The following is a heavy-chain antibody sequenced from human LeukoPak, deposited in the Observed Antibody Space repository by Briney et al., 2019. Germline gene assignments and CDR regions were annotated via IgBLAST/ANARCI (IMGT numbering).Heavy chain of an antibody. D-gene: IGHD2-2*01. CDR3: ARALYHTFDY. CDR2: ISAYNGDT. V-gene: IGHV1-18*01. Sequence: ASVKVSCKASGYTFTSYDINWVRQATGQGLEWMGWISAYNGDTNYAQKFQGRVTMTTDTSTNTAYMELRSLRSDDTAVYYCARALYHTFDYWGQGTLVTVSS. J-gene: IGHJ4*02. CDR1: GYTFTSYD.